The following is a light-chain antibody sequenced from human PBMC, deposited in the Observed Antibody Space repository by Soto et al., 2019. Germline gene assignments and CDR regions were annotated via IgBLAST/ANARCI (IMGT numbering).Light chain of an antibody. CDR2: DAS. V-gene: IGKV1-33*01. J-gene: IGKJ3*01. CDR3: QPDDNLLLFT. CDR1: QDTSNY. Sequence: EIQMTQSPSSLSASVGDRVTITCQASQDTSNYLNWYQQKPGKAPKLLIDDASNLETWVPSRLRGSVTRSDFTFAISSLLTKDIATYDCQPDDNLLLFTCGPGTKVDIK.